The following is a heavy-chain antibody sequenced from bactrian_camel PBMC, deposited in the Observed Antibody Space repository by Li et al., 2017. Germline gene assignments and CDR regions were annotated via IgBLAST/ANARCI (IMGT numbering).Heavy chain of an antibody. D-gene: IGHD1*01. Sequence: HVQLVESGGDSVQAEGSLRLSCVVTGTFTVPLCMGWYRQGPGQEREEIVRIPRNGLPRYGSSTQGRFTVSKDNAGKSLYLQMNSVQPSDAAMYYCVAMAAREGYKASRGLCDTDGFSSQGRGTQVTVS. CDR2: IPRNGLP. V-gene: IGHV3S53*01. J-gene: IGHJ6*01. CDR3: VAMAAREGYKASRGLCDTDGFSS. CDR1: GTFTVPLC.